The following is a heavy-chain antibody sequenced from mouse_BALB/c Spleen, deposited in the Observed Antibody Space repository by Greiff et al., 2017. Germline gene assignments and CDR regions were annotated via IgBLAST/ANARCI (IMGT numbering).Heavy chain of an antibody. J-gene: IGHJ3*01. CDR2: ISSGGST. CDR1: GFTFSSYA. V-gene: IGHV5-6-5*01. D-gene: IGHD3-1*01. CDR3: ARGFGGFAY. Sequence: EVQVVESGGGLVKPGGSLKLSCAASGFTFSSYAMSWVRQTPEKRLEWVASISSGGSTYYPDSVKGRFTISRDNARNILYLQMSSLRSEDTAMYYCARGFGGFAYWGQGTLVTVSA.